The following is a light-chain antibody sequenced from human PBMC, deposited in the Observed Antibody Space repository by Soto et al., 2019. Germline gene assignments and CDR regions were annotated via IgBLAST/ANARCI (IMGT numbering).Light chain of an antibody. Sequence: EIVLTQSPGTLSLSPGERATLSCRASQSFSSSYLAWYQQKPGQAPRLLIYGASTRATGIPARFSASGSGTDFTLTISDVQPEDFALYYCHQRQSWPRTFGQGTKVDIK. CDR2: GAS. J-gene: IGKJ1*01. V-gene: IGKV3-11*01. CDR1: QSFSSSY. CDR3: HQRQSWPRT.